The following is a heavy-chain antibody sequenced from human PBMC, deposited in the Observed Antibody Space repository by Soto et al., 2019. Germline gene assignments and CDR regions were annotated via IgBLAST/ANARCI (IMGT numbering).Heavy chain of an antibody. V-gene: IGHV4-34*01. CDR3: ASAIATIEYFQH. J-gene: IGHJ1*01. Sequence: SETLSLTCAVYGGSFSGYYWSWIRQPPGKGLEWIGEINHSGSTNYNPSLKSRVTISVDTSKNQFSLKLSSVTAADTAVYYCASAIATIEYFQHWGQGTLVTVSS. CDR1: GGSFSGYY. CDR2: INHSGST. D-gene: IGHD1-26*01.